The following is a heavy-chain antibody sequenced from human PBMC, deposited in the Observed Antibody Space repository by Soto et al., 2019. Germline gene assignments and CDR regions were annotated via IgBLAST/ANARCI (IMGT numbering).Heavy chain of an antibody. CDR3: ARDYCTNGVCLVDP. V-gene: IGHV1-18*01. CDR1: GYTFTSYG. CDR2: ISAYNGNT. J-gene: IGHJ5*02. Sequence: ASVKVSCKASGYTFTSYGISWVRQAPGQGLEWMGWISAYNGNTNYAQKLQGRVTMTTDTSTSTAYMELRSLRSDDTAVYYCARDYCTNGVCLVDPWGQGTLVTVSS. D-gene: IGHD2-8*01.